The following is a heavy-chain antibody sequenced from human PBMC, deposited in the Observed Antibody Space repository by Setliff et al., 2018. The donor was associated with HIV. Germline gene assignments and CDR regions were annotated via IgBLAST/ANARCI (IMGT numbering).Heavy chain of an antibody. CDR1: GGSITRYY. J-gene: IGHJ5*02. CDR3: ARSYCGGDCSLVVDTFWFDP. V-gene: IGHV4-38-2*02. CDR2: FYHRGRT. D-gene: IGHD2-21*01. Sequence: SETLSLTCTVSGGSITRYYWSWIRQPPGKGLEWIGSFYHRGRTYYNPSLKSRVTISVDTSKKQFSLKLSSVTAADTAVYYCARSYCGGDCSLVVDTFWFDPWGQGTLVTVSS.